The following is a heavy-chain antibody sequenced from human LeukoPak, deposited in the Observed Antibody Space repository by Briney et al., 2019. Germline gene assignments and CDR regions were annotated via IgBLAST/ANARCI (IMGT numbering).Heavy chain of an antibody. CDR3: ARGYSSGWLDY. J-gene: IGHJ4*02. CDR2: INWNGGST. Sequence: GGSLRLSCAASGFTFDDYGMSWVRQAPGKGLEWVSGINWNGGSTGYAASVKGRFTISRDNAKTSLYLQMNSLRAEDTALYYCARGYSSGWLDYWGQGTLVTVSS. V-gene: IGHV3-20*04. D-gene: IGHD6-19*01. CDR1: GFTFDDYG.